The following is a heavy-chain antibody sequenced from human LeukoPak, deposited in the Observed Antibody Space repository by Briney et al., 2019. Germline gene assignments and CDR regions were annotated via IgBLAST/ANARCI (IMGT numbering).Heavy chain of an antibody. D-gene: IGHD3-3*01. J-gene: IGHJ4*02. CDR3: ARIRRWYYDFWSGYYFDY. Sequence: ESGPTLVNPTQTLTLTCTFSGFSLSTSGMCVSWIRQPPGKALEWLALIDWDDDKYYSTSLKTRPTISKDTSKNQVVLTMTNMDPVDTATYYCARIRRWYYDFWSGYYFDYWGQGTLVTVSS. CDR2: IDWDDDK. V-gene: IGHV2-70*01. CDR1: GFSLSTSGMC.